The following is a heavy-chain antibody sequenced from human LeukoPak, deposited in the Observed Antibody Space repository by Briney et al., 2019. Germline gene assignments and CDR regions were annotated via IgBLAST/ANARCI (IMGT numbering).Heavy chain of an antibody. CDR3: ARGGRTYFSDNSGCYDAFDI. V-gene: IGHV1-2*02. Sequence: ASVKVSCKASGYTLSDYFVHWVRQAPGQGLEWMGWINPNSDGTNYVQKFQGRVTMTTDTSISTAYMELSRLRSDDTAAYHCARGGRTYFSDNSGCYDAFDIWGQGTMVTVSS. D-gene: IGHD3-22*01. J-gene: IGHJ3*02. CDR2: INPNSDGT. CDR1: GYTLSDYF.